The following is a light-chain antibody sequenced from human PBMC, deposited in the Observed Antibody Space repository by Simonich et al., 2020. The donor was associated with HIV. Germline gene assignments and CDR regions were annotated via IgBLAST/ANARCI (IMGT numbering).Light chain of an antibody. J-gene: IGKJ4*01. Sequence: DIQMPQTPSSLSASVGDKVTNTCRASQSISSYLNRYQQKPGKAPKLLIYAASSLQSGVPSRFSGSGSGTDFTLTISSLQPEDFATYYCQQSYSTPLTFGGGTKVEIK. CDR1: QSISSY. CDR2: AAS. CDR3: QQSYSTPLT. V-gene: IGKV1-39*01.